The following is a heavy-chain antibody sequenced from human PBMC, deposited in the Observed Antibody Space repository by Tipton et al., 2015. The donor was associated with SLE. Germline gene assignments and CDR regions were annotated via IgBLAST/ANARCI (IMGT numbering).Heavy chain of an antibody. CDR2: INHSGST. CDR1: GGSFSGYY. CDR3: ARSLGYCSGGSCYEYFQH. D-gene: IGHD2-15*01. Sequence: TLSLTCAVYGGSFSGYYWSWIRQPPGKGLEWIGEINHSGSTNYNPSPKSRVTISVDTSKNQFSLKLSSVTAADTAVYYCARSLGYCSGGSCYEYFQHWGQGSLVTVSS. J-gene: IGHJ1*01. V-gene: IGHV4-34*01.